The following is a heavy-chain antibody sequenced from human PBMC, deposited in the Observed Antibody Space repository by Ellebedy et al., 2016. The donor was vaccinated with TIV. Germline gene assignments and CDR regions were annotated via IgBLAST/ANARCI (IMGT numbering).Heavy chain of an antibody. D-gene: IGHD3-10*01. CDR1: GGTFSSYA. Sequence: SVKVSCXASGGTFSSYAISWVRQAPGQGLEWMGGIIPIFGTANYAQKFQGRVTITADKSTSTAYMELSSLRSEDTAVYYCARDWITMVRGVMNYYGMDVWGQGTTVTVSS. CDR2: IIPIFGTA. CDR3: ARDWITMVRGVMNYYGMDV. V-gene: IGHV1-69*06. J-gene: IGHJ6*02.